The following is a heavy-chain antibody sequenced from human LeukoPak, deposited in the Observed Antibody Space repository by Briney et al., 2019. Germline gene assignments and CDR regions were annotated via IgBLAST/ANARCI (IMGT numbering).Heavy chain of an antibody. Sequence: SETLSLTCTVSGGSISSSSYYWGWIRQPPGKGLEWIGSIYYSGSTYYNPSLKSRVTISVDTSKNQFPLKLSSVTAADTAVYYCARHVANSIDYWGQGTLVTVSS. CDR2: IYYSGST. D-gene: IGHD1-1*01. V-gene: IGHV4-39*01. CDR1: GGSISSSSYY. J-gene: IGHJ4*02. CDR3: ARHVANSIDY.